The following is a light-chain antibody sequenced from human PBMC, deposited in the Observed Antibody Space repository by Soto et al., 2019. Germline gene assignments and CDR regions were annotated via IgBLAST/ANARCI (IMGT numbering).Light chain of an antibody. CDR2: GDT. CDR3: LSYDGSLSVVV. V-gene: IGLV1-40*01. Sequence: QSVLTQPPSVSGAPGQRVTISCTGSTSNIGADYYVHWYQQLPGTAPKLLIYGDTNRPSGVPDRFSGSKSGASASLAITGLQAEYEADYYCLSYDGSLSVVVFGGGTKLTVL. CDR1: TSNIGADYY. J-gene: IGLJ2*01.